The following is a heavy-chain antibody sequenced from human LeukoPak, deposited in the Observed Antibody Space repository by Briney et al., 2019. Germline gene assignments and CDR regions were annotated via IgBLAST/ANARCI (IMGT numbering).Heavy chain of an antibody. CDR2: IYYSGST. Sequence: SQTLSLTCTVSGGSISSGGYYWSWIRQHPGKGLEWTGYIYYSGSTYYNPSLKSRVTISVDTSKNQFSLKLSSVTAADTAVYYCARDHYSYYGMDVWGQGTTVTVSS. CDR1: GGSISSGGYY. J-gene: IGHJ6*02. CDR3: ARDHYSYYGMDV. V-gene: IGHV4-31*03.